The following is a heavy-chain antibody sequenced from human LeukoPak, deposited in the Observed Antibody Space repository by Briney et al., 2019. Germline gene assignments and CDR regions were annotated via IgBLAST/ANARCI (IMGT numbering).Heavy chain of an antibody. J-gene: IGHJ4*02. CDR1: GGSISGSNYY. D-gene: IGHD4-17*01. Sequence: SETLSLTCTVSGGSISGSNYYWGWIRQPPGKGLEWIGSIHYSGNTYYIPSLKSRVTISVDTSKNQFSLKLTSVTAADTAVYYCAKSPPTTVITLDSWGQGILVTVSS. V-gene: IGHV4-39*01. CDR3: AKSPPTTVITLDS. CDR2: IHYSGNT.